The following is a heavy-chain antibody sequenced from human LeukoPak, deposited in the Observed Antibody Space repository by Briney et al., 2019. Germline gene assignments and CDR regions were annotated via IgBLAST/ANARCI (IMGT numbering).Heavy chain of an antibody. CDR3: AKDYVAFGPWSLGY. Sequence: GGSLRLSCAASGFMFSEYGMHWVRQAPGKGLEWVAVISYDGSNKYYADSVKGRFTISRDNSKNTLYLQMNSLRAEDTAVYYCAKDYVAFGPWSLGYWGQGTLVTVSS. CDR1: GFMFSEYG. D-gene: IGHD3-10*01. CDR2: ISYDGSNK. J-gene: IGHJ4*02. V-gene: IGHV3-30*18.